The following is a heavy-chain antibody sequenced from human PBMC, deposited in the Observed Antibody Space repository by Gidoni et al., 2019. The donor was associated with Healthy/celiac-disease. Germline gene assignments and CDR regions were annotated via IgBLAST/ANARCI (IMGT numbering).Heavy chain of an antibody. D-gene: IGHD3-10*01. J-gene: IGHJ4*02. CDR2: IYYSGST. V-gene: IGHV4-39*01. Sequence: LQLQESGPGLVKPSETLSHSCTVSGGSISSSSYYWGWIRQPPGKGLEWSGSIYYSGSTYYNPSLKSRVTISVDTSKNKFSLKLSSVTAADTAVYYCARTPLSTGIYFDYWGQGTLVTVSS. CDR1: GGSISSSSYY. CDR3: ARTPLSTGIYFDY.